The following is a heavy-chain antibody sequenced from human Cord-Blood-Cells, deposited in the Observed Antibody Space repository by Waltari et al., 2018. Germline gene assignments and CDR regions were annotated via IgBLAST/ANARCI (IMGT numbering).Heavy chain of an antibody. D-gene: IGHD3-22*01. CDR3: AMNYYDSSGSQYYFDY. CDR2: INNSGST. J-gene: IGHJ4*02. CDR1: GGSFSGYY. V-gene: IGHV4-34*01. Sequence: QVQLQQWGAGLLKPSETLSLTCAVYGGSFSGYYWSWIRQPPGKGLEWIGEINNSGSTNTSPSLKSRVTLSVDTSKNQFSLKLSSVTAADTAVYYCAMNYYDSSGSQYYFDYWGQGTLVTVSS.